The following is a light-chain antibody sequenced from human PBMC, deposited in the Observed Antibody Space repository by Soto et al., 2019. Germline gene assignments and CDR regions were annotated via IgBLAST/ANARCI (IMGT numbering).Light chain of an antibody. CDR1: QSVSRN. CDR2: GAS. V-gene: IGKV3-15*01. CDR3: HQYLHWSPWP. J-gene: IGKJ3*01. Sequence: EIVMTQSPATLSVSLGERATLSCRASQSVSRNLAWYQQKPGQPPRLLIYGASTRATGIPARFSGSGSGTEFTLTISILQSEDFAGYYGHQYLHWSPWPLGPGTNVDSK.